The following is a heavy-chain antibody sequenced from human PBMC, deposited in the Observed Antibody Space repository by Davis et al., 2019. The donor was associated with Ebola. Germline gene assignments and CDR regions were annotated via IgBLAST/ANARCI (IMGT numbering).Heavy chain of an antibody. V-gene: IGHV3-30*02. D-gene: IGHD3-9*01. J-gene: IGHJ4*02. Sequence: GESLKISCAASGFTFSSYGMHWVRQAPGKGLEWVGFTRYDGSKEHYADSVKGRFTISRDNSKNTLYLQMNSLRPEDGAVYYCARAGYEILTGDYESPDFWGQGTLVTVSS. CDR3: ARAGYEILTGDYESPDF. CDR2: TRYDGSKE. CDR1: GFTFSSYG.